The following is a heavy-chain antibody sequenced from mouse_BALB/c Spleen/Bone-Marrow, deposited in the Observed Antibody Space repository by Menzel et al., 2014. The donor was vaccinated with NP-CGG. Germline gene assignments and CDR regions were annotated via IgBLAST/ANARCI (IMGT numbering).Heavy chain of an antibody. CDR3: TRSNGNWFAY. D-gene: IGHD2-1*01. J-gene: IGHJ3*01. CDR1: GYTFTSYN. CDR2: INPSNGGT. Sequence: VKLMESGAELVKPGASVKLSCKASGYTFTSYNIYWVKQRPGQGLEWIGEINPSNGGTNFNEKFKSKATLTVDKSSSTAYMQLSSLTSEDSAVYYCTRSNGNWFAYWGQGTLVTVSA. V-gene: IGHV1S81*02.